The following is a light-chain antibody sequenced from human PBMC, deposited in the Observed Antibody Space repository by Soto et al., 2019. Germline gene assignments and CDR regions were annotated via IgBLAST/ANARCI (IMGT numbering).Light chain of an antibody. CDR3: QQHFNGPIT. J-gene: IGKJ5*01. CDR2: GAS. CDR1: QSLSSSY. Sequence: EFVLTQSPGTLSLSPGERATLSCRASQSLSSSYLAWYQQKPGQAPRLLIYGASSRATGIPDRFSGSGSGTDFTLTISRLEPEDFAVYYCQQHFNGPITFGQGTRLEIK. V-gene: IGKV3D-20*02.